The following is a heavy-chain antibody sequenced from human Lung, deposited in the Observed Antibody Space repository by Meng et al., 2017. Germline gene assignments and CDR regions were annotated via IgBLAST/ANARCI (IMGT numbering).Heavy chain of an antibody. CDR2: INHSGST. CDR1: GGFIRDSY. J-gene: IGHJ4*02. V-gene: IGHV4-34*01. D-gene: IGHD4-11*01. CDR3: ARGPTTMAHDFDY. Sequence: WGPRLVKPSETLSLPCVVSGGFIRDSYWSWIRQHPGKGLELIGEINHSGSTKYKPSLESRATLSVDTSQNNLSLKLSSVTAADSAVYYCARGPTTMAHDFDYWGQGTLVTVSS.